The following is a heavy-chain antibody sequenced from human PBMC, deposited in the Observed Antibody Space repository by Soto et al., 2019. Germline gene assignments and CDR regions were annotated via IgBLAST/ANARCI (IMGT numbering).Heavy chain of an antibody. D-gene: IGHD1-1*01. Sequence: GGSLRLSCAASGFTFSNHDMTWVRQAPGKGLEWVSTIGDSGARTYYVDSVRGRFTISRDNSRNTLYLQMSDLRAEDTAVYYCVKDDVSGIPFSDYWGRGTLVTVSS. V-gene: IGHV3-23*01. CDR3: VKDDVSGIPFSDY. CDR2: IGDSGART. J-gene: IGHJ4*02. CDR1: GFTFSNHD.